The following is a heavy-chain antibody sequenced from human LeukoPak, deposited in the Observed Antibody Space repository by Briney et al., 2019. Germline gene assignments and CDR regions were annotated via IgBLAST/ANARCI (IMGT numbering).Heavy chain of an antibody. CDR1: GGSISSYY. V-gene: IGHV4-4*09. CDR3: ARLTRLSTSPDRYYLDY. Sequence: SETLSLTCTVSGGSISSYYWSWIRQPPGKGLEWIGYVYTSGGTNYIPSLKGRVTISIDTSKNQFSLKLSSVTAADSAVYYCARLTRLSTSPDRYYLDYWGQGTLVTVSS. CDR2: VYTSGGT. J-gene: IGHJ4*02. D-gene: IGHD6-6*01.